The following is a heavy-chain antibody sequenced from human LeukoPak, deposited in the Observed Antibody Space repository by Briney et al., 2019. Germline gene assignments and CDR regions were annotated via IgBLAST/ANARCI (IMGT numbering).Heavy chain of an antibody. CDR1: GGSISTFY. Sequence: SETLSLTCTVSGGSISTFYWSWIRQPPGKGLEWIGYIYYSGSTNFNPSLKSRVTISVDTSKNQFSLQLNSVTAADTAVYYCARRDWGYYYAMDVWGQGTTVTVSS. CDR3: ARRDWGYYYAMDV. D-gene: IGHD7-27*01. CDR2: IYYSGST. V-gene: IGHV4-59*01. J-gene: IGHJ6*02.